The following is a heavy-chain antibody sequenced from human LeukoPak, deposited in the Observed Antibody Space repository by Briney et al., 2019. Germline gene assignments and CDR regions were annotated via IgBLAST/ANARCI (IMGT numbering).Heavy chain of an antibody. CDR2: ISYDGSNK. CDR3: ARDTAYAFDI. J-gene: IGHJ3*02. V-gene: IGHV3-30*03. CDR1: GFTFSSYG. Sequence: GGSLRLSCAASGFTFSSYGMHWVRQAPGKGLEWVAVISYDGSNKYYADSVKGRFTISRDNSKNTLYLQMNSLRDEDTAVYYCARDTAYAFDIWGQGTMVTVSS.